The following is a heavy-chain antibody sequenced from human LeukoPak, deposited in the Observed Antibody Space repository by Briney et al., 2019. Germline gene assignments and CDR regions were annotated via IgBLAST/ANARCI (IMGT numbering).Heavy chain of an antibody. J-gene: IGHJ4*02. CDR3: ARVRGSGSYYKWLPDSGDY. Sequence: GGSLRLSCAASGFTVSSNYMSWVRQAPGKGLEWVSVIYSGGSTYYADSVKGRFTISRDNSKNTLYLQMNSLRAEDTAVYYCARVRGSGSYYKWLPDSGDYWGQGTLVNVSS. CDR1: GFTVSSNY. V-gene: IGHV3-66*01. CDR2: IYSGGST. D-gene: IGHD3-10*01.